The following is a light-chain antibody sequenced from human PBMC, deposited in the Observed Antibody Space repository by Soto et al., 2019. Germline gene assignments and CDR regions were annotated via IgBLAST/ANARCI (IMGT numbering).Light chain of an antibody. J-gene: IGLJ2*01. V-gene: IGLV2-14*03. Sequence: QSALTQPASVSGSPGQAITISCTGTSSDVGGYNYVSWYQHHPGKAPKLMIYDVSNRPSGVSNRFSGSKSGNTASLTISVLQAEDEADYYCSSYTSSSTPLFGGGTKLTVL. CDR2: DVS. CDR3: SSYTSSSTPL. CDR1: SSDVGGYNY.